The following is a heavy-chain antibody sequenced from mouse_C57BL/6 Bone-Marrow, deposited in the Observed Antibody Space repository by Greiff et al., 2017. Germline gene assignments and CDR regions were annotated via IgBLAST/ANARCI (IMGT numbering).Heavy chain of an antibody. Sequence: QVQLQQSGAELMKPGASVKLSCTATGYTFTGYWIAWVKQRPGHGLEWIGEIFPGSGSTNYTEKFKGKATFTADTSSNTAYMQLSSLTTEDSAIYYCARGYDYVAFAYWGQGTLVTVSA. CDR1: GYTFTGYW. CDR3: ARGYDYVAFAY. J-gene: IGHJ3*01. V-gene: IGHV1-9*01. CDR2: IFPGSGST. D-gene: IGHD2-4*01.